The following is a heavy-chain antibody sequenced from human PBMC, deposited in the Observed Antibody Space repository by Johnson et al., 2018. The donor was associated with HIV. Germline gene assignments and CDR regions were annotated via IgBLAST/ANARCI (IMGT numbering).Heavy chain of an antibody. Sequence: QVQLVESGGGVVQPGRSLRLSCAASGFTFSSYAMHWVRQAPGKGLEWVAVISYDGSNKYYADSVTGRFTISRDNSKNTVYLQMNSLRTVDTAVYYCARGYTWNDVSIWGQGTMVTVSS. V-gene: IGHV3-30*04. D-gene: IGHD1-1*01. J-gene: IGHJ3*02. CDR3: ARGYTWNDVSI. CDR1: GFTFSSYA. CDR2: ISYDGSNK.